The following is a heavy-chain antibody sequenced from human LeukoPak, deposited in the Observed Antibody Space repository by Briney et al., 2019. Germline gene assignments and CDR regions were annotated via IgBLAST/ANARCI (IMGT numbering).Heavy chain of an antibody. CDR3: ARAQPVTIFGVVYYYYGMDV. V-gene: IGHV1-46*01. CDR2: INPSGGST. D-gene: IGHD3-3*01. Sequence: ASVKVSCKASGYTFTGYYMHWVRQAPGQGLEWMGIINPSGGSTSYAQKFQGRVTMTRDTSTSTVYMELSSLRSEDTAVYYCARAQPVTIFGVVYYYYGMDVWGQGTTVTVSS. J-gene: IGHJ6*02. CDR1: GYTFTGYY.